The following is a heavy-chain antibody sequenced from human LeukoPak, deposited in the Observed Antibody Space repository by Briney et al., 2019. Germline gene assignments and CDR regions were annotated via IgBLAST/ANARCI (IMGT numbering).Heavy chain of an antibody. CDR3: ARDLNSSSWYFAFDI. CDR1: GYTFTSYG. CDR2: ISAYNGNT. D-gene: IGHD6-13*01. Sequence: ASVKVSCKASGYTFTSYGISWVRQAPGQGLEWMGWISAYNGNTNYAQKLQGRVTMTTDTSTSTAYMELRSLRSDDTAVYYCARDLNSSSWYFAFDIWGQGTMVTVSS. J-gene: IGHJ3*02. V-gene: IGHV1-18*01.